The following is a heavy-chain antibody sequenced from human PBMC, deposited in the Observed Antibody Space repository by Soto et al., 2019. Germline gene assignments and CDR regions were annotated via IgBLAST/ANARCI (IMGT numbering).Heavy chain of an antibody. Sequence: QVQLVQSGAEVKKPGASMKVSCKASGYTFTGHYMPWVRQAPGQGLEWMGWIHPNNGGTIYAQKFQGRVTMTRDTSISTAYMEMSSLRSDDTAVYYCARDSSFDTLTGYSRNSFDIWGQGTMVTV. D-gene: IGHD3-9*01. CDR1: GYTFTGHY. V-gene: IGHV1-2*02. CDR2: IHPNNGGT. J-gene: IGHJ3*02. CDR3: ARDSSFDTLTGYSRNSFDI.